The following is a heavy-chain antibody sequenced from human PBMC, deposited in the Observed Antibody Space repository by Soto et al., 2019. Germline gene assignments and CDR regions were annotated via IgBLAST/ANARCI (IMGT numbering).Heavy chain of an antibody. D-gene: IGHD6-19*01. Sequence: GVSLGLACAASGVTVSSYAMSGVRQAPGKGLEWVSAISGSGGSTYYADSVKGRFTISRDNSKNTLYLQMNSLRAEDTAVYYCAKWAAVDGTTHWGQGPLVNVSS. J-gene: IGHJ4*02. CDR2: ISGSGGST. CDR3: AKWAAVDGTTH. V-gene: IGHV3-23*01. CDR1: GVTVSSYA.